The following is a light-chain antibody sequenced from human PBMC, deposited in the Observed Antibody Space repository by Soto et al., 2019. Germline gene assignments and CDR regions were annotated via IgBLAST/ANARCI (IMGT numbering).Light chain of an antibody. J-gene: IGLJ3*02. V-gene: IGLV2-11*01. CDR1: NSDVGAYDY. CDR2: DVT. CDR3: CSYEGSNTWV. Sequence: QSALTQPRSVSGSPGQSVIISCTGTNSDVGAYDYVSWYQQHPGKAPKLIIYDVTKRPSGVPDRFSASKSGNTASLTISGLQAEDEADYYCCSYEGSNTWVFGGGTKLIVL.